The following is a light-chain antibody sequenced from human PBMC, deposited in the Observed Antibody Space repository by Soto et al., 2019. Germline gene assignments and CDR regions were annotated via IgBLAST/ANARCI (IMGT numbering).Light chain of an antibody. J-gene: IGKJ1*01. CDR3: HQYAYYPWT. CDR2: KAS. CDR1: QSVNSW. V-gene: IGKV1-5*03. Sequence: DIQMTQSPSTLSASVGDRVIITCRASQSVNSWLAWSQQKPGRAPNVLIYKASNLESGVPSRFSGGGSGTDFTLTISILQPDDFASYYCHQYAYYPWTFGQGTKVEIK.